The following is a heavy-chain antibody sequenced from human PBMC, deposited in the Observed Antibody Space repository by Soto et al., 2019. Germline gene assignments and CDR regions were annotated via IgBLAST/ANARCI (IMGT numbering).Heavy chain of an antibody. D-gene: IGHD3-22*01. CDR1: GGSISSYY. J-gene: IGHJ6*02. CDR2: IYYSGST. V-gene: IGHV4-59*01. Sequence: QVQLQESGPGLVKPSETLSLTCTVSGGSISSYYWSWIRQPPGKGLEWIGYIYYSGSTNYNPSLRSRATISVESSKHQSSMMMSAVTAAATAVYYCARVVSDDSSCYYPRPYYYGMDVWGQGTTVTVSS. CDR3: ARVVSDDSSCYYPRPYYYGMDV.